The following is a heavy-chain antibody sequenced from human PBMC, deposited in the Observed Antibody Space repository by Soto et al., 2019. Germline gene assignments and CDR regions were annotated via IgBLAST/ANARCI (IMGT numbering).Heavy chain of an antibody. CDR2: INPSGGST. J-gene: IGHJ6*02. Sequence: ASVKVSCKASGYTFTSYYMHWVRQAPGQGLEWMGIINPSGGSTSYAQKFQGRVTMTRDTSTSTVYMELSSLRSEDTAVYYCARDPAIIAAAGDYYYYGMDVWGQGTTVTVSS. CDR1: GYTFTSYY. CDR3: ARDPAIIAAAGDYYYYGMDV. D-gene: IGHD6-13*01. V-gene: IGHV1-46*01.